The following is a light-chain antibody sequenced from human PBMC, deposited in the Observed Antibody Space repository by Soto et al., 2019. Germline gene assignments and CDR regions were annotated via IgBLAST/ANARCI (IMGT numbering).Light chain of an antibody. J-gene: IGKJ1*01. CDR2: GAS. Sequence: EIEMTQSPATLSVSPGERATLSCRASQSISDNVAWYQQKPGQAPRLLIYGASTRATGIPARFSGSGSGTAFTLTITSLQSEDFALDYCQQYFDWWTFGQGTKVDIK. CDR1: QSISDN. V-gene: IGKV3-15*01. CDR3: QQYFDWWT.